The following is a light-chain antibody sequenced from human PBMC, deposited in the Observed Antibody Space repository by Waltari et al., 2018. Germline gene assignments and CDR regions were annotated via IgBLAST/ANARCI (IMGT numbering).Light chain of an antibody. CDR2: DVS. CDR1: SSDVGGYNY. Sequence: QSALTQPASVSGSPGQSITISCTGTSSDVGGYNYVSWYQQHPGKAPKLMIYDVSNRPSGVSNRFSGSKSCNTASLTISWLQAEDEADYYCSSYISSSTLELFGGGTSLTVL. V-gene: IGLV2-14*03. J-gene: IGLJ2*01. CDR3: SSYISSSTLEL.